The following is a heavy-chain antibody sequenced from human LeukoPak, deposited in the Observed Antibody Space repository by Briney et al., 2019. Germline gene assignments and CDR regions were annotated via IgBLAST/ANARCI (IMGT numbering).Heavy chain of an antibody. D-gene: IGHD3-22*01. CDR2: IRYDGSNK. CDR3: ATLPYYYDSSGSYYFDY. Sequence: GGSLRLSCAASGFTFSSYSMNWVRQAPGKGLEWVAFIRYDGSNKYYADSVKGRFTISRDNSKNTLYLQMNSLRVEDTAVYYCATLPYYYDSSGSYYFDYWGQGTLVTVSS. J-gene: IGHJ4*02. V-gene: IGHV3-30*02. CDR1: GFTFSSYS.